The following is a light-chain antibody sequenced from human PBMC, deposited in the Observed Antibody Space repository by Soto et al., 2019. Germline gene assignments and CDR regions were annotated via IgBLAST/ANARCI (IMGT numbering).Light chain of an antibody. V-gene: IGKV3-15*01. CDR1: QSVSSN. CDR3: QHYGTSWT. CDR2: GAS. Sequence: EIVMTQSPATLSVSPGERATLSCRASQSVSSNLAWYQQKPGQAPRLLIYGASTRATGIPARFSGSGSGTDFTLTISRLEPEDIAVYYCQHYGTSWTFGQGAKVDIK. J-gene: IGKJ1*01.